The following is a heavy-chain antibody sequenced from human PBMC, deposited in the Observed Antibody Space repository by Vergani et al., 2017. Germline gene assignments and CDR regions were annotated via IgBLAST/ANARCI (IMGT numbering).Heavy chain of an antibody. Sequence: MQLVESGGNVVQPGGSLRLSCAASGFTFRIYGMHWVRQAPGKGLEWVAFIRYDGTKRFYGDSVKGRFTISRDNSQTTVFLQMNSLRADDSAVYYCTKAGQYDSDNFHDSWGQGALVTVAS. V-gene: IGHV3-30*02. J-gene: IGHJ1*01. D-gene: IGHD3-22*01. CDR3: TKAGQYDSDNFHDS. CDR1: GFTFRIYG. CDR2: IRYDGTKR.